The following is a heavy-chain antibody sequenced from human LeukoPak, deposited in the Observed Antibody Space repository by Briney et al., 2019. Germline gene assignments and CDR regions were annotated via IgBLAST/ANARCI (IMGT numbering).Heavy chain of an antibody. D-gene: IGHD3-22*01. CDR3: ARGKRYYYDLDH. CDR1: GGSISGYS. Sequence: SETLSLTCTVSGGSISGYSWSWIRQPPGKGLEWIGYIYYSGTTNYNPSLKSRVTIPVDTSKNQFSLKLSSVTAADTAIYYCARGKRYYYDLDHWGQGTLVTVSS. CDR2: IYYSGTT. V-gene: IGHV4-59*01. J-gene: IGHJ1*01.